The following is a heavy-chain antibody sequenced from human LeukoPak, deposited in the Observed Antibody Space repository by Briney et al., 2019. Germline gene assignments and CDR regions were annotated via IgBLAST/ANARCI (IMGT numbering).Heavy chain of an antibody. J-gene: IGHJ4*02. V-gene: IGHV4-39*01. Sequence: PSETLSLTCTVSGGSINNSSHYWGWIRQSPEKGLEWIGTAYYSGATYCNPSPKSRVTISVDTSKNQFSLKLSSVTAADTAVYYCATSQRIYVFDYWGQGTLVTVSS. D-gene: IGHD5/OR15-5a*01. CDR1: GGSINNSSHY. CDR2: AYYSGAT. CDR3: ATSQRIYVFDY.